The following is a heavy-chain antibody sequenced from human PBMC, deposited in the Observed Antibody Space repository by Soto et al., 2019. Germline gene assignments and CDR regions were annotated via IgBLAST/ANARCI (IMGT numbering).Heavy chain of an antibody. CDR2: IYYSGST. CDR3: AREVGVRNNWFDP. Sequence: ETLSLTCTVSGGSISSYYWSWIRQPPGKGLEWIGYIYYSGSTNYNPSLKSRVTISVDTSKNQFSLKLSSVTAADTAVYYCAREVGVRNNWFDPWGQGTLVTVSS. D-gene: IGHD3-10*01. V-gene: IGHV4-59*01. CDR1: GGSISSYY. J-gene: IGHJ5*02.